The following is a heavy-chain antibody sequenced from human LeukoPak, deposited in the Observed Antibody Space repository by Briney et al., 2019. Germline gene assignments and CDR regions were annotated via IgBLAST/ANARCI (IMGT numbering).Heavy chain of an antibody. V-gene: IGHV4-39*07. CDR3: ARDRYYDSGSYYN. CDR1: DGSISSSSYY. J-gene: IGHJ4*02. CDR2: INDSGRI. D-gene: IGHD3-10*01. Sequence: PSETLSLTCTISDGSISSSSYYWGWIRQPPGKGLEWIGEINDSGRINYNPSLKSRVTISVDTSKNQFSLKLSSVTAADTAVYYCARDRYYDSGSYYNWGQGTLVTVSS.